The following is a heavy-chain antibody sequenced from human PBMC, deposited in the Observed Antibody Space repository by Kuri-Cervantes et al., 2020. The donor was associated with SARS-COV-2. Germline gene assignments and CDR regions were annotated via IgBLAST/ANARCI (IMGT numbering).Heavy chain of an antibody. Sequence: SETLSLTCGVYGGSFSGYYWSWIRQSPGKGLEWIGEINHTGSTKYNPSLKSRVTISVDTSKNQFSLKLSSVTAADTAVYYCARGAYYDFWSGYYPAYYFDYWGQGTLVTVSS. D-gene: IGHD3-3*01. CDR3: ARGAYYDFWSGYYPAYYFDY. CDR2: INHTGST. J-gene: IGHJ4*02. V-gene: IGHV4-34*01. CDR1: GGSFSGYY.